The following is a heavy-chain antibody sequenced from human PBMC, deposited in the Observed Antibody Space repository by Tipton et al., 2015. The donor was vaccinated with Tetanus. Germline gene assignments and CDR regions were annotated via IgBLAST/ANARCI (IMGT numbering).Heavy chain of an antibody. CDR2: IKSKLDGGAI. J-gene: IGHJ4*02. V-gene: IGHV3-15*01. D-gene: IGHD3-16*01. CDR3: STSGPGVSGGDY. Sequence: SLRLSCAASGFTFSEFTFADAWMSWVRRAPGKGLEWIGRIKSKLDGGAIDYAAPMEGRFIISRDDSQNAVFLQMNSLKPEDTAVYYCSTSGPGVSGGDYWGQGTLVTASS. CDR1: GFTFSEFTFADAW.